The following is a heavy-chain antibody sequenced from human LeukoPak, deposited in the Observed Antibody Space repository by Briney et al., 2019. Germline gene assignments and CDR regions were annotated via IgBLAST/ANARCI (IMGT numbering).Heavy chain of an antibody. CDR1: GFTFGDYA. V-gene: IGHV3-49*04. CDR2: IWSKAYGGTT. D-gene: IGHD4-17*01. CDR3: SRNYYGDSGGFFDY. Sequence: SGGSLRLSCTASGFTFGDYAMSWVRQAPGKGLEWVGFIWSKAYGGTTEYAASVKGRLTISRDDSKSIAYQQMNSLKTEDTALYYCSRNYYGDSGGFFDYWGQGTLVTVSS. J-gene: IGHJ4*02.